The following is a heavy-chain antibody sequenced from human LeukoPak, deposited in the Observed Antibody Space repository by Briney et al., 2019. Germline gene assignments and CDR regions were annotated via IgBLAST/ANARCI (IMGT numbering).Heavy chain of an antibody. D-gene: IGHD2-2*01. J-gene: IGHJ5*02. Sequence: SETLSLTCTVSGGSISSYYWSWIRQPPGKGLEWIGYIYYSGSTNYNPSLKSRVTISVDTSKNQFSLKLSSVTAAGTAVYYCARDRLYCSSTSCSGDWFDPWGQGTLVTVSS. CDR1: GGSISSYY. CDR3: ARDRLYCSSTSCSGDWFDP. CDR2: IYYSGST. V-gene: IGHV4-59*01.